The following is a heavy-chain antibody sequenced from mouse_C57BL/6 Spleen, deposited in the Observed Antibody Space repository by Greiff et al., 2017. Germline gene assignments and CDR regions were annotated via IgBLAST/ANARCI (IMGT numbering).Heavy chain of an antibody. Sequence: EVQLQQSGPELVKPGASVKISCKASGYTFTDYYMNWVKQSHGKSLEWIGDINPNNGGTSYNQKFKGKATLTVDKSSSTAYMELRSLTSEDSAVYYCSSEITTVVDHGYFDVWGTGTTVTVSS. CDR1: GYTFTDYY. D-gene: IGHD1-1*01. CDR3: SSEITTVVDHGYFDV. CDR2: INPNNGGT. V-gene: IGHV1-26*01. J-gene: IGHJ1*03.